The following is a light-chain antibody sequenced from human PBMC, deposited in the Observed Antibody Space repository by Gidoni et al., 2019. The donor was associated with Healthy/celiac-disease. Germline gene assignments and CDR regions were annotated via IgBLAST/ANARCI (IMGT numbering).Light chain of an antibody. V-gene: IGKV3-20*01. Sequence: EIVLTQPPGPLSLSPGERATLSCRASQSVSSSYLAWYQQKPGQAPRILIYGASSRATGIPDRFSGSGSGTDFTLTISRLEPEDFAVYYCQQYGSSPPGTFGGGTKVEIK. CDR1: QSVSSSY. J-gene: IGKJ4*01. CDR3: QQYGSSPPGT. CDR2: GAS.